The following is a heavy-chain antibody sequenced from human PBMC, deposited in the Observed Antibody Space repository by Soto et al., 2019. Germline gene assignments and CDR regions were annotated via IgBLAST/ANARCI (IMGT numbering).Heavy chain of an antibody. CDR2: LKSKTDGETT. V-gene: IGHV3-15*01. Sequence: XGSLRLSCSAAGVTFRNVWMSWVRQAPGKGLEWVGRLKSKTDGETTDYAAPVKGRVTISRDDSKNTLYLQMNSLKTEDTAVYYCTTDLNYGDHSDIVWGQGTLVTVSS. J-gene: IGHJ4*02. CDR3: TTDLNYGDHSDIV. D-gene: IGHD4-17*01. CDR1: GVTFRNVW.